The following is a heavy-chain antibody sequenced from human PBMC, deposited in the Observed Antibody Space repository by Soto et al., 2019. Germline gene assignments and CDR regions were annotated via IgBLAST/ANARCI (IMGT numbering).Heavy chain of an antibody. V-gene: IGHV3-11*01. Sequence: QVQLVESGGGLVKPGGSLRLSCAASAFSFSDFYMSWIRQAPGKGLEWISYISSSGSTIYYADSVKGRFTISRDNAKNSLYLQMNSLRAEDTAVYYCARHPLRLWFFDLWGRGTLVTVSP. D-gene: IGHD3-9*01. CDR1: AFSFSDFY. J-gene: IGHJ2*01. CDR2: ISSSGSTI. CDR3: ARHPLRLWFFDL.